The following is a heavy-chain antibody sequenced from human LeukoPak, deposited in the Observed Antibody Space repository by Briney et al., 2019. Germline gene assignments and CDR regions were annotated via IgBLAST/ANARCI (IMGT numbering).Heavy chain of an antibody. CDR3: AKDGGCSSTTCYSPYYFDY. J-gene: IGHJ4*02. Sequence: GGSLRLSCAASGFTFSSYGMHWVRQAPGKGLEWVAVVSYDGSNKYYADSVKGRFTISRVNSKNTLYLQMNSLRAEDTAVYNCAKDGGCSSTTCYSPYYFDYWGQGTLVTVSS. CDR1: GFTFSSYG. D-gene: IGHD2-2*01. V-gene: IGHV3-30*18. CDR2: VSYDGSNK.